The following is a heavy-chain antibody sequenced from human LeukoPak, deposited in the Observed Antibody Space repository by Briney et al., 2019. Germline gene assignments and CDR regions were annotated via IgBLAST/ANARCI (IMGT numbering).Heavy chain of an antibody. CDR3: AKEGAYNSGWPNWFDP. J-gene: IGHJ5*02. D-gene: IGHD6-19*01. Sequence: GGSLRLSCAASGFTFRNYGIHWVRQAPGTGLEWVAFIRYDGSEQFYVDSVKGRFTISRDNSKNTLYLQMNSLRGEDTAVYYCAKEGAYNSGWPNWFDPWGQGTLVTVSS. V-gene: IGHV3-30*02. CDR2: IRYDGSEQ. CDR1: GFTFRNYG.